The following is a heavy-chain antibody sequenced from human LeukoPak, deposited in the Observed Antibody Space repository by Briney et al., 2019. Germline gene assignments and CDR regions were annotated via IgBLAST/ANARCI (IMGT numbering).Heavy chain of an antibody. CDR2: INAGNGNT. D-gene: IGHD5-18*01. CDR3: ARSRGYSYGPFDP. CDR1: GYTFTSYY. V-gene: IGHV1-3*03. J-gene: IGHJ5*02. Sequence: GASVQVSCKASGYTFTSYYMHWVRQAPGQRLEWMGWINAGNGNTKYSQEFQGRVTITRDTSASTAYMELSSLRSEDMAVYYCARSRGYSYGPFDPWGQGTLVTVSS.